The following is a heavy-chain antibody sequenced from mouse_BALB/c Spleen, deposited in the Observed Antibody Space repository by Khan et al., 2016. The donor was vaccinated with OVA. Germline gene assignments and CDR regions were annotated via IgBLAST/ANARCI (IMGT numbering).Heavy chain of an antibody. Sequence: EVELVESGGGLVKPGGSLKLSCAASGFTFSDYYMYWVRQTPEKRLEWVATISDGGSYTYYPDSVKGRFTISRDNAKNNLYLQMSSLKSEDTAMYYCAGAGYGGFAYWGQGTLVTGSA. D-gene: IGHD1-1*02. CDR1: GFTFSDYY. J-gene: IGHJ3*01. V-gene: IGHV5-4*02. CDR2: ISDGGSYT. CDR3: AGAGYGGFAY.